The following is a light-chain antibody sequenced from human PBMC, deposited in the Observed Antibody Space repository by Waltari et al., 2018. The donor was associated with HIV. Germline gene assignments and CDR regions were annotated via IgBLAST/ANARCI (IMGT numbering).Light chain of an antibody. CDR2: RNN. J-gene: IGLJ3*02. CDR1: TSHTGSKS. Sequence: SVLTQPPSTSGTPGQKVTTSCSGSTSHTGSKSVYSYQQCPRTAPKLLIYRNNERPSGVPDRFSCSKSGISASLAITGLRSEDEADYYCAAWDVSLSGWVFGGGTKLTVL. CDR3: AAWDVSLSGWV. V-gene: IGLV1-47*01.